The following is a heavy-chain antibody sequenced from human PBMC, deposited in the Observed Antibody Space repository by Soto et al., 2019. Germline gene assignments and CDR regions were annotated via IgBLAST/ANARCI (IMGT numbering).Heavy chain of an antibody. CDR2: IKSKTDGGTT. CDR3: TTDPDILMTTEPWDYFEY. Sequence: GGSLRLSCAASGFTFSNAWMSWVRQAPGKGLEWVGRIKSKTDGGTTDYAAPVKGRFTISRDDSKNTLYLQMNSLKTEDTAVYYCTTDPDILMTTEPWDYFEYWGQGTLVTVSS. CDR1: GFTFSNAW. D-gene: IGHD4-17*01. V-gene: IGHV3-15*01. J-gene: IGHJ4*02.